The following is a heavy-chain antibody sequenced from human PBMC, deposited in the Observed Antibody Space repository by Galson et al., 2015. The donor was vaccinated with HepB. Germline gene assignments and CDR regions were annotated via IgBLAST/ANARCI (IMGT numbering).Heavy chain of an antibody. CDR2: ITSSGGKT. D-gene: IGHD2-15*01. Sequence: SLRLSCAASGFTFSRYAMPWVRQAPGKGLEWVSIITSSGGKTYYTDSVKGRFTISRDNSRNTVLLQLNSLRAEDTAVYYCAKDGIMVANNPYQLHFWGQGTLVSVSS. CDR3: AKDGIMVANNPYQLHF. V-gene: IGHV3-23*01. CDR1: GFTFSRYA. J-gene: IGHJ4*02.